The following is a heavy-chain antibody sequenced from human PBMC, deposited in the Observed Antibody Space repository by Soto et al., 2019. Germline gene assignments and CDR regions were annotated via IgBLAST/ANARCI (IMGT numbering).Heavy chain of an antibody. V-gene: IGHV4-39*01. CDR2: ISYSGST. CDR1: GDSTFSGTYY. CDR3: AHEESVAYQFDS. Sequence: QLQVQESGPGLVKPSETLSLTCTVSGDSTFSGTYYWAWIRQPPGKGLAWIETISYSGSTFYNPYLSSRVTISVDATKTQFSQHLGSVTAADTAVYYCAHEESVAYQFDSWGQGNLVTVSA. J-gene: IGHJ4*02.